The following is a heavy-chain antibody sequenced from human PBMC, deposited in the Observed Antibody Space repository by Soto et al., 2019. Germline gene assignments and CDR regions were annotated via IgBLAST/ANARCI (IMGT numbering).Heavy chain of an antibody. D-gene: IGHD4-17*01. V-gene: IGHV1-46*04. Sequence: ASVKVSCKASGYTFTSYYMHWVRQAPGQGLEWMGIINPSGGSTSYAQKLQGRVTMTRDTSTSTVYMELSSLRPEDTAVYYCARDLSDHDYGGNSVDYWGQGTLVAVSS. J-gene: IGHJ4*02. CDR2: INPSGGST. CDR3: ARDLSDHDYGGNSVDY. CDR1: GYTFTSYY.